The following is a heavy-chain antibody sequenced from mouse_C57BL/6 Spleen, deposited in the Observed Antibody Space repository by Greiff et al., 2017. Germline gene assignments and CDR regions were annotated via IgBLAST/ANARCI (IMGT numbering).Heavy chain of an antibody. J-gene: IGHJ1*03. CDR1: GYTFTSYW. Sequence: QVQLQQPGAELVRPGSSVKLSCKASGYTFTSYWMHWVKQRPIQGLEWIGNIDPSDSETHYNQKFKDKATLTVDKSSSTAYMQLSSLTSEDSAVYYCASYYGYDKAYWYFDVWGTGTTVTVSS. CDR3: ASYYGYDKAYWYFDV. V-gene: IGHV1-52*01. CDR2: IDPSDSET. D-gene: IGHD2-2*01.